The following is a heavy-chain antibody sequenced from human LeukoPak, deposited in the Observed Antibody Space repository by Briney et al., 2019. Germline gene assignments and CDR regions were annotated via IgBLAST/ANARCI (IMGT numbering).Heavy chain of an antibody. J-gene: IGHJ3*02. CDR1: GGTFSSYA. Sequence: PLASVKVSCKASGGTFSSYAISWVRQAPGQGLEWMGGIIPIFGTANYAQKFQGRVTITADKSTSTAYMELSSLRSEDTAVYYCARDGGSYVRDAFDIWGQGTMVTVS. CDR2: IIPIFGTA. D-gene: IGHD1-26*01. V-gene: IGHV1-69*06. CDR3: ARDGGSYVRDAFDI.